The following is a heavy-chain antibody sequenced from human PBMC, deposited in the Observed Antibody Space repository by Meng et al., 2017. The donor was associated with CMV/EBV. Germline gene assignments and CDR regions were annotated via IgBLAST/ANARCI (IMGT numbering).Heavy chain of an antibody. D-gene: IGHD5-18*01. CDR1: GFTFDDYA. CDR3: AKDLPYSYGYGMDV. J-gene: IGHJ6*02. Sequence: SLKISCAASGFTFDDYAMHWVRQAPGKGLEWVSGISWNSGSIGYADSVKGRFTISRDNAKNSLYLQKNSLRAEDTALYYCAKDLPYSYGYGMDVWGQGTTVTVSS. V-gene: IGHV3-9*01. CDR2: ISWNSGSI.